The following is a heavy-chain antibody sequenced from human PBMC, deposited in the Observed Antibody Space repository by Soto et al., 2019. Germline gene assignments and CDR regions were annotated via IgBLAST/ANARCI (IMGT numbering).Heavy chain of an antibody. Sequence: SLRLSCAASGFTFSSYGMHWVRQAPGKGLEWVAVIWYDGSNKYYADSVKGRFTISRDNSKNTLYLQMNSLRAEDTAVYYCARDQHFEDYGSGAPRDYGMDVWGQGTTVAVSS. V-gene: IGHV3-33*01. J-gene: IGHJ6*02. CDR3: ARDQHFEDYGSGAPRDYGMDV. CDR1: GFTFSSYG. D-gene: IGHD3-10*01. CDR2: IWYDGSNK.